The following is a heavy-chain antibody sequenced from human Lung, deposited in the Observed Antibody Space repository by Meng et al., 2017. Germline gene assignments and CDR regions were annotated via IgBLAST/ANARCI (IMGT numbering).Heavy chain of an antibody. CDR3: ARSPTRMAHDFDY. J-gene: IGHJ4*02. Sequence: QVQLQQWGGGRVHPSEARVLTWVGSGRSFSDFDGCWIRQPPGKGLEWSGQINHSGSTDYNPHLESRATISVATSQNNLSLKRSSVTAAESGVFYCARSPTRMAHDFDYWGQGTLVTVSS. V-gene: IGHV4-34*01. CDR1: GRSFSDFD. D-gene: IGHD5-24*01. CDR2: INHSGST.